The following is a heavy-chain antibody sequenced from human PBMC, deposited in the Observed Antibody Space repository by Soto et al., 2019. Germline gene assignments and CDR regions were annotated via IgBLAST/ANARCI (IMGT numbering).Heavy chain of an antibody. CDR1: GGTFSSYA. CDR2: IIPIFGTA. CDR3: ARVGDSSGYYFGY. J-gene: IGHJ4*02. Sequence: GASVEVSCKASGGTFSSYAISWVRQAPGQGLEWMGGIIPIFGTANYAQKFQGRVTITADESTSTAYMELSSLRSEDTAVYYCARVGDSSGYYFGYWGQGTLVTVSS. D-gene: IGHD3-22*01. V-gene: IGHV1-69*13.